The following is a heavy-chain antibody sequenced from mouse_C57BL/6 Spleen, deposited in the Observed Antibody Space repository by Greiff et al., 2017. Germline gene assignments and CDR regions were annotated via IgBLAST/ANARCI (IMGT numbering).Heavy chain of an antibody. Sequence: EVQLQQSGAELVRPGASVKLSCTASGFNIKDDYMHWVKQRPEQGLEWIGWIDPENGDTEYASKFQGKATITADTSSNTAYLQLSSLTSEDTAVYYWVYYSKGAFAYWGQGTLVTVSA. CDR2: IDPENGDT. CDR1: GFNIKDDY. D-gene: IGHD2-5*01. J-gene: IGHJ3*01. V-gene: IGHV14-4*01. CDR3: VYYSKGAFAY.